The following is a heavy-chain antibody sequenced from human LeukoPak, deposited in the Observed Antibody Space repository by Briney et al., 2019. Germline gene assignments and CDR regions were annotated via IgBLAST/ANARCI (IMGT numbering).Heavy chain of an antibody. D-gene: IGHD4-17*01. CDR3: ARDRPNYGDYGVGSDAFDI. CDR2: ISSSGGTI. V-gene: IGHV3-48*03. CDR1: GFTFSSYE. Sequence: PGGSLRLSCATSGFTFSSYEMNWVRQAPGKGLEWVSYISSSGGTIYYADSVKGRFTISRDNAKNSLYLQMNSLRAEDTAVYYCARDRPNYGDYGVGSDAFDIWGQGTMVTVSS. J-gene: IGHJ3*02.